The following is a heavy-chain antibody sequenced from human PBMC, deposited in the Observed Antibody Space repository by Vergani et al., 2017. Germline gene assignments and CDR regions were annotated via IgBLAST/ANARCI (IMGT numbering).Heavy chain of an antibody. D-gene: IGHD1-14*01. J-gene: IGHJ5*02. CDR3: SRDMRLLYNRFDP. Sequence: QVQLVESGGGVVQPVRSLRLSCAASGFTFNQYGMHWVRQAPGKGLEWVAVTWYDGNNKQYADSVKGRFTISIDYSKSTMYLQMNSLRDEDTGVYYCSRDMRLLYNRFDPWGQGTLVTVSS. V-gene: IGHV3-33*01. CDR1: GFTFNQYG. CDR2: TWYDGNNK.